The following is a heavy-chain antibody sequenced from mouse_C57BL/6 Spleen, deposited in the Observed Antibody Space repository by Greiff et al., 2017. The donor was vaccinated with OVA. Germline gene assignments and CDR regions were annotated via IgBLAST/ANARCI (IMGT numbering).Heavy chain of an antibody. CDR1: GYSFTSYY. CDR2: ISYSGST. D-gene: IGHD2-10*01. CDR3: ARSFPSYGRYAMDY. V-gene: IGHV3-8*01. Sequence: EVQLQESGPGLVKPSPSLSLSCSVSGYSFTSYYWHWFRKSPGHKLEYMGYISYSGSTYYNPSLKSRISIPPDTSKNQYYLQLNSVTTEDTATYYCARSFPSYGRYAMDYWGQGTSVTVSS. J-gene: IGHJ4*01.